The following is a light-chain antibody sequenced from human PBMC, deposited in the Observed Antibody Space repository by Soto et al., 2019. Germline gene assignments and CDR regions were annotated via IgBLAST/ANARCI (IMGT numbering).Light chain of an antibody. CDR2: GAT. CDR1: QDIRTE. V-gene: IGKV1-6*01. Sequence: ALQMTQSPSSLSASVGDRVTITCRASQDIRTELGWYQQKPGKAPKLLIYGATTLQSGVPSRFSGSGSGTDFTLTIGGLQPADVATYYGLLDYHYPRTFGQGTKVGVK. J-gene: IGKJ1*01. CDR3: LLDYHYPRT.